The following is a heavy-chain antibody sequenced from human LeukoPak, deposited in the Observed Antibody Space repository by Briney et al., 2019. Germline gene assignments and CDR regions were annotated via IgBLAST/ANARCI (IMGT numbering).Heavy chain of an antibody. J-gene: IGHJ5*02. CDR2: INHSGST. CDR3: AREKLLWFGLDP. D-gene: IGHD3-10*01. V-gene: IGHV4-34*01. Sequence: PPETLSLTCAVYGGSFSGYYWSCIRQPPGKGLEWIGEINHSGSTNYNPSLKSRVTISVDTSKNQFSLKLSSVTAADTAVYYCAREKLLWFGLDPWGQGTLVTVSS. CDR1: GGSFSGYY.